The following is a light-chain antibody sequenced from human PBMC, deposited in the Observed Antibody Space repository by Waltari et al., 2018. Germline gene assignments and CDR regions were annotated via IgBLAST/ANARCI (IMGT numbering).Light chain of an antibody. V-gene: IGLV3-21*04. CDR2: YDS. J-gene: IGLJ2*01. CDR3: LVWHSTIDHQGV. Sequence: SYVVTQSPSVSVAPGATARITCGGDNIGSNSVHCYQQRPGQAPVMVISYDSDRPSGIPERFSGSNSGNTATLTISWVEAEDEADYYCLVWHSTIDHQGVFGGGTKLTVL. CDR1: NIGSNS.